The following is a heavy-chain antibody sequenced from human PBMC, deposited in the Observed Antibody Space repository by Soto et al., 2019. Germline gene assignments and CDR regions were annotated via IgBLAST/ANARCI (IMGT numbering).Heavy chain of an antibody. V-gene: IGHV4-30-2*01. Sequence: QLQLQESGSGLVKPSQTLSLTCTVSGVSITSGSYSCSWIRQAPGKGLEWIGNIHVSGYTSFNPSLKGRVSMSVATSKNQFSLELMSVTVADTAVYYCARGGALRPNAHVPLDPWGRGSLVTVSS. CDR3: ARGGALRPNAHVPLDP. D-gene: IGHD2-2*01. J-gene: IGHJ5*02. CDR1: GVSITSGSYS. CDR2: IHVSGYT.